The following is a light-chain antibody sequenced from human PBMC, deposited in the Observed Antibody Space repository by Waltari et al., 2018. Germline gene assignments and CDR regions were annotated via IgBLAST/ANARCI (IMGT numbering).Light chain of an antibody. CDR2: AAS. J-gene: IGKJ4*01. V-gene: IGKV1-39*01. CDR3: QQNYSPLT. CDR1: QSISTY. Sequence: DFQITQSPASLSASVGDRVTITCRASQSISTYLNWYQQKPGKAPNLLIYAASSLQSGVPSRFSGSGSGTDFTLTISSLQSEDFATYYCQQNYSPLTFGGGTKVEIK.